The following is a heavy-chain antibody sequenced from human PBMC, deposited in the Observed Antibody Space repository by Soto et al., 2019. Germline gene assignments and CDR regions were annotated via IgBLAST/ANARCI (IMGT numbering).Heavy chain of an antibody. D-gene: IGHD5-18*01. CDR1: GYIFTYRY. J-gene: IGHJ5*01. CDR2: IIPYSGNT. CDR3: ARSDLDDDGYHYLDS. Sequence: SVKVSCKASGYIFTYRYLYWVRQAPGQALEWMGWIIPYSGNTNYAQKFQDRFSITRESSLSTVYMELRSLRSDDTGMYYCARSDLDDDGYHYLDSLGQATLVTFSS. V-gene: IGHV1-45*02.